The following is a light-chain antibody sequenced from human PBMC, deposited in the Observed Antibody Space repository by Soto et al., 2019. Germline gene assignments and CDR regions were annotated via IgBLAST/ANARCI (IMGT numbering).Light chain of an antibody. CDR2: DVS. V-gene: IGLV2-14*01. CDR1: SSDVGGYNY. CDR3: SSYTSSRTLV. Sequence: QSALTQPASVSGSPGQSITISCTGTSSDVGGYNYVSWYQQHPGKAPKLMIYDVSNRPSGVSNRFSGSKSGNTASLTISGLQAEDEADDYCSSYTSSRTLVFGTGTKGTV. J-gene: IGLJ1*01.